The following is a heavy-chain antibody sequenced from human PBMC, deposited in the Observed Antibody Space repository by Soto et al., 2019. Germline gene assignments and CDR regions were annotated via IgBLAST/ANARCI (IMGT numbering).Heavy chain of an antibody. D-gene: IGHD2-15*01. J-gene: IGHJ4*02. CDR1: GGSLSGYY. V-gene: IGHV4-34*01. Sequence: SETLSLTCAVYGGSLSGYYWSWIRQPPGKGLEWIGEINHSGSTNYNPSLKSRVTISVDTSKNQFSLKLSSVTAADTAVYYCARVRGQGIVVVVAATASPLYYFDYWGQGTPVTVSS. CDR2: INHSGST. CDR3: ARVRGQGIVVVVAATASPLYYFDY.